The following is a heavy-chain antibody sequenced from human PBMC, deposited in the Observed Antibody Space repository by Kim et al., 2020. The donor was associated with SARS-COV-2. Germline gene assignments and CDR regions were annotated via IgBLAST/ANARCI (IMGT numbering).Heavy chain of an antibody. D-gene: IGHD3-10*01. CDR2: IYYSGST. Sequence: SETLSLTCTVSGGSISSGGYYWSWIRQHPGKGLEWIGYIYYSGSTYYNPSLKSRVTISVDTSKNQFSLKLSSVTAADTAVYYCARVRVRSPDAFDIWGQGTMVTVSS. V-gene: IGHV4-31*03. CDR3: ARVRVRSPDAFDI. CDR1: GGSISSGGYY. J-gene: IGHJ3*02.